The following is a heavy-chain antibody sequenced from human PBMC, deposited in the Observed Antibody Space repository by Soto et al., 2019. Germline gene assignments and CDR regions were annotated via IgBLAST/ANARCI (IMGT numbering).Heavy chain of an antibody. CDR1: GYTFTSYG. D-gene: IGHD5-18*01. CDR3: AATAMVTGIFDY. Sequence: GASVKVSCKASGYTFTSYGISWVRQAPGQGLEWMGWISAYNGNTNYAQKPQGRVTMTTDTSTSTAYMELRSLRSDDTAVYYCAATAMVTGIFDYWGQGTLVTVSS. CDR2: ISAYNGNT. V-gene: IGHV1-18*04. J-gene: IGHJ4*02.